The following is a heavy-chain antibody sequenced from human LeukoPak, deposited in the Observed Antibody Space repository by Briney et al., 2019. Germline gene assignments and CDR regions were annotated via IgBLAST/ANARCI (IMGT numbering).Heavy chain of an antibody. D-gene: IGHD2-21*02. CDR2: IIPILGIA. CDR1: GGTFSSYA. CDR3: ARDRFENIVVVTAPHRGFDL. V-gene: IGHV1-69*04. Sequence: ASVKLSCKASGGTFSSYAISWVRQAPGQGLEWMGRIIPILGIANYAQKFQGRVTITADKSTSTAYMELSSLRSEDTAVYYCARDRFENIVVVTAPHRGFDLWGRGTLVAASS. J-gene: IGHJ2*01.